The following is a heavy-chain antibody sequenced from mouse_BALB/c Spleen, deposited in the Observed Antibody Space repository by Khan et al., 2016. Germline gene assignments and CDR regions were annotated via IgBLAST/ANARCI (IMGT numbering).Heavy chain of an antibody. D-gene: IGHD1-1*01. J-gene: IGHJ1*01. V-gene: IGHV14-4*02. CDR3: KVITVVAHFDV. Sequence: VQLQQSGAELVRSGASVKLSCTASGFNIKDYYMHWVKQRPEQGLEWIGWIDPENGDTEYVPKFQGKATMTADTSSNTAYLQLSSLTSEDTVVSYCKVITVVAHFDVWGAGTTVTVSS. CDR2: IDPENGDT. CDR1: GFNIKDYY.